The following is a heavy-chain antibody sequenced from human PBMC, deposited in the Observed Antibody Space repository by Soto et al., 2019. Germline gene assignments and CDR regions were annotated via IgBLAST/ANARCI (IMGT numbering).Heavy chain of an antibody. J-gene: IGHJ6*03. D-gene: IGHD3-3*02. Sequence: GGSLRLSCAASGFTFSSYAMSWVRQAPGKGLEWVSAISGSGGSTYYADSVKGRFTISRDNSKNTLYLQMNSLRAEDTAVYYCAKDKGSFLEWLLYYMDVWGKGTTVTVSS. CDR3: AKDKGSFLEWLLYYMDV. V-gene: IGHV3-23*01. CDR2: ISGSGGST. CDR1: GFTFSSYA.